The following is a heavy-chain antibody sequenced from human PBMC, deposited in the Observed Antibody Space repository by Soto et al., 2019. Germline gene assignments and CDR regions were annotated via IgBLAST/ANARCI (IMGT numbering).Heavy chain of an antibody. CDR3: AKERDYYSNSKWSFDS. CDR1: GFTFSHHG. J-gene: IGHJ4*02. V-gene: IGHV3-30*18. CDR2: VSSDGSIT. D-gene: IGHD2-21*01. Sequence: QVQLVESGGGVVQPGRSLRLSCAASGFTFSHHGMHWVRQAPGKGLEWLTVVSSDGSITYDADSVRGRFAISRDNSKNTLYLHMNSLRTEDTAVYYWAKERDYYSNSKWSFDSWGQGLLVTVSS.